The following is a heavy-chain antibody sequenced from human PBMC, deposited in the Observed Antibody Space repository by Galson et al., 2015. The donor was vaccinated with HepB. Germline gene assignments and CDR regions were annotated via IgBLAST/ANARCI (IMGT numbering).Heavy chain of an antibody. Sequence: SLRLSCAASGFTFSSYAMSWVRQAPGKGLEWVSAISGSGGSAYYADSVKGRFTISRDNSKNTLYLQMNSLRAEDTAVYYCAKDPGGLYYFDYWGQGTLVTVSS. CDR2: ISGSGGSA. D-gene: IGHD3-16*01. V-gene: IGHV3-23*01. J-gene: IGHJ4*02. CDR3: AKDPGGLYYFDY. CDR1: GFTFSSYA.